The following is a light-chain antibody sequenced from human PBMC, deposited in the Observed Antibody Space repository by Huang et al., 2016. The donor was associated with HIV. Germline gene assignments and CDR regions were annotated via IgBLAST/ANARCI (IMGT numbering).Light chain of an antibody. V-gene: IGKV3-15*01. J-gene: IGKJ1*01. CDR1: QSVRTN. CDR2: AAS. CDR3: LQYNTWPKT. Sequence: ETEMTQFPATLSVSPGESATLSCRASQSVRTNRAGYQQKPGQAPRFLMYAASTRAPGVPGRFGGSGSGTGFTLTISSLQSEDFAIYYCLQYNTWPKTFGQGTRVDFK.